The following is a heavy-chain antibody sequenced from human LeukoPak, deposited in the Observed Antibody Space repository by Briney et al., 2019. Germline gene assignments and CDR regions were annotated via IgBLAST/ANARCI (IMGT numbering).Heavy chain of an antibody. CDR1: GFTFSSYA. Sequence: GGSLRLSCAASGFTFSSYAMHWVRQAPGKGLEWVAVISYDGSNKYYADSVKGRFTISRDNSKNTLYLQMNSLRAEDTAVYYCAREMYYYDSSGPNGFDYWGQGTLVTVSS. J-gene: IGHJ4*02. V-gene: IGHV3-30-3*01. CDR3: AREMYYYDSSGPNGFDY. D-gene: IGHD3-22*01. CDR2: ISYDGSNK.